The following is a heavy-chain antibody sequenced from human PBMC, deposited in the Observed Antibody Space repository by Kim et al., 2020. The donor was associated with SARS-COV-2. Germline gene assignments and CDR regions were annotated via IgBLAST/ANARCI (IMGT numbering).Heavy chain of an antibody. J-gene: IGHJ4*02. CDR3: GRHFRGTSVRFLGLYHFDY. V-gene: IGHV4-39*01. Sequence: SETLSLTCTVSGGSISSSGYYWGWIRQPPGKGLEWIGSVYYTGSTYYNPSLKSRVTISVDTSKNQFSLKLNSVTAADTAMDYCGRHFRGTSVRFLGLYHFDYWGQGTLVTVSS. CDR1: GGSISSSGYY. D-gene: IGHD3-3*01. CDR2: VYYTGST.